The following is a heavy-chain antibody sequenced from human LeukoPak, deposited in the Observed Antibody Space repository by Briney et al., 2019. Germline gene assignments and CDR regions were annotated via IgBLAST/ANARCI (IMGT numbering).Heavy chain of an antibody. CDR3: ARGGLRYNLYY. CDR2: IYYSGST. V-gene: IGHV4-59*12. J-gene: IGHJ4*02. Sequence: SETLSLTCTVSGGSISSYYWSWIRQPPGKGLEWIGYIYYSGSTNYNPSLKSRVTISVDTSKNQFSLKLSSVTAADTAVYYCARGGLRYNLYYWGQGTLVTVSS. CDR1: GGSISSYY. D-gene: IGHD5-24*01.